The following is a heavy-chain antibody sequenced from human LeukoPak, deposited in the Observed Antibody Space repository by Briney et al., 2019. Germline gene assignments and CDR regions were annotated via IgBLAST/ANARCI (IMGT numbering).Heavy chain of an antibody. J-gene: IGHJ4*02. CDR1: GFTFSSYG. D-gene: IGHD6-19*01. V-gene: IGHV3-30*18. CDR2: IPYDGSNK. Sequence: GGSLRLSCAASGFTFSSYGMHWVRQAPGKGLEWVAVIPYDGSNKYYADSVKGRFTISRDNSKNTLYLQMNSLRAEDTAVYYCAKEVLDSSGSFDYWGQGTLVTVSS. CDR3: AKEVLDSSGSFDY.